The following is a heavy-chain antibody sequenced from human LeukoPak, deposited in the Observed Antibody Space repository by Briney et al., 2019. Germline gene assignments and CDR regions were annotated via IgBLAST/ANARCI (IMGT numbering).Heavy chain of an antibody. CDR3: AREGGDILTPGGSAAFDI. CDR1: GGSISSYY. CDR2: XXYHGSP. D-gene: IGHD3-9*01. Sequence: SETLSLTCTVAGGSISSYYWSWIRQPPGKGLEWXXXXXYHGSPNYSPSLKSRVTISVDTSKNQFSLKLSSVTAADTAVYYCAREGGDILTPGGSAAFDIWGQGTVVTVSS. J-gene: IGHJ3*02. V-gene: IGHV4-59*01.